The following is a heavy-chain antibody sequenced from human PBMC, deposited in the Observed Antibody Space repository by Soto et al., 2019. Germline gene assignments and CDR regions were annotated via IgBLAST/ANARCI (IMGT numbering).Heavy chain of an antibody. D-gene: IGHD2-15*01. Sequence: HPGGSLRLSCVASSGFTFTYYSMSWDRQAPGKGLEWVAHISGSGGSTYYADSVKGRFTISRDNSKNTLYLQMKSLRAEDPAVYNWLKEKVRASCCTCFAPRGQGTRVTVS. CDR2: ISGSGGST. J-gene: IGHJ5*02. CDR3: LKEKVRASCCTCFAP. V-gene: IGHV3-23*01. CDR1: GFTFTYYS.